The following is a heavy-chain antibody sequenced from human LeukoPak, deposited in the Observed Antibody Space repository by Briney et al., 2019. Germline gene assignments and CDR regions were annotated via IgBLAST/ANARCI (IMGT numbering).Heavy chain of an antibody. Sequence: SETLSLTCAVYGGSFSGYYWSWIRQPPGKGLEWIGEINHSGSTNYNPSLKSRVTISVDTSKNQFSLKLSSVTAADTAVYYCARRRVYCSGGSCYPGYFDYWGQGTLVTVSS. V-gene: IGHV4-34*01. J-gene: IGHJ4*02. CDR1: GGSFSGYY. CDR2: INHSGST. CDR3: ARRRVYCSGGSCYPGYFDY. D-gene: IGHD2-15*01.